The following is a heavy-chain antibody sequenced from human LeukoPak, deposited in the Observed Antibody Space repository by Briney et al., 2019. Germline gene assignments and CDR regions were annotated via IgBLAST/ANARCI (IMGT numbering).Heavy chain of an antibody. CDR2: FHPEDGET. J-gene: IGHJ5*02. D-gene: IGHD6-19*01. CDR3: AIVLAVGVVDCFDP. CDR1: GSMFTELS. V-gene: IGHV1-24*01. Sequence: GASVKVSCKVPGSMFTELSMHWVRQAPGKGLEWMGGFHPEDGETIYAQKFQGRVTMTEDSSTDTAYMELGSLRSEDTAVYYCAIVLAVGVVDCFDPWGQGTLVTVSS.